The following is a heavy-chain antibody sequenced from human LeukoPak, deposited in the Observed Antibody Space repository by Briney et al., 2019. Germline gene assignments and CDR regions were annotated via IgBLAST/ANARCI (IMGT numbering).Heavy chain of an antibody. D-gene: IGHD2-15*01. V-gene: IGHV3-74*01. Sequence: PGGSLRLSCAASGFTFSRYWMHWARQTPGKGLVWVSRINSDGSSTRYADSVKGRFTISRDNAKNTLDLQMSSLRAEDTAVYYCARVDCSGGSCYFDYWGQGTLVTVSS. J-gene: IGHJ4*02. CDR2: INSDGSST. CDR1: GFTFSRYW. CDR3: ARVDCSGGSCYFDY.